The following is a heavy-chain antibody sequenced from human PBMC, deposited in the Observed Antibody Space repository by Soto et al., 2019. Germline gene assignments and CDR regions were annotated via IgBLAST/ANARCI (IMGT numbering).Heavy chain of an antibody. V-gene: IGHV4-59*01. CDR3: ARVVHGYCSSTSCLEAFDI. J-gene: IGHJ3*02. CDR1: GGSISSYY. CDR2: IYYSGST. Sequence: PSETLSLTCTVSGGSISSYYWSWIRQPPGKGLEWIGYIYYSGSTNYNPSLKSRVTISVDTSKNQFSLKLSSVTAADTAVYYCARVVHGYCSSTSCLEAFDIWGQGTMVTVSS. D-gene: IGHD2-2*01.